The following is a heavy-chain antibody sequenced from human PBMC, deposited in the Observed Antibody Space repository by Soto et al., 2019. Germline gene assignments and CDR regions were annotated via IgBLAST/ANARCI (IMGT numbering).Heavy chain of an antibody. CDR3: ANDPDSSGWYGWFDP. J-gene: IGHJ5*02. CDR2: ISYDGSNK. V-gene: IGHV3-30*18. D-gene: IGHD6-19*01. Sequence: QVQLVESGGGVVQPGRSLRLSCVASGFTFSNYAMHWVRQAPGKGLEWVTAISYDGSNKYYADSVKGRFTISRDNSKNTLYLQMNSLRVEDTAVYYCANDPDSSGWYGWFDPWGQGTLVTVSS. CDR1: GFTFSNYA.